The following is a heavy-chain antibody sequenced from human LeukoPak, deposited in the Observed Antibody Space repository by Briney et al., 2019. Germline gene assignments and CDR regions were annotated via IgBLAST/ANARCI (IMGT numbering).Heavy chain of an antibody. J-gene: IGHJ6*02. CDR2: ISRDGGST. Sequence: GGSLRLSCAASGFTFDDYAMHWVRQAPGKGLEWVSLISRDGGSTYYADSVKGRFTISRDNSKNSLYLQMNSLRTEDTALYYCAKDRVLRYFDWLLRYYYYYYGMDVWGQGTTVTVSS. D-gene: IGHD3-9*01. CDR3: AKDRVLRYFDWLLRYYYYYYGMDV. V-gene: IGHV3-43*02. CDR1: GFTFDDYA.